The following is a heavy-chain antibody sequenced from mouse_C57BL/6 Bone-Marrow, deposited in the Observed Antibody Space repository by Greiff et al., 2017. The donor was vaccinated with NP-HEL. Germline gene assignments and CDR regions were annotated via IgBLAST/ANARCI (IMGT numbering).Heavy chain of an antibody. Sequence: VQLQQPGAELVKPGASVKLSCKASGYTFTSYWMQWVKQRPGQGLEWIGEIDPSDSYTNYNQKFKGKATLTVDTSSSTAYMQLSSLTSEDSAVYYCPPIYYGYGGGWFAYWGQGTLVTVSA. J-gene: IGHJ3*01. D-gene: IGHD2-2*01. CDR1: GYTFTSYW. CDR2: IDPSDSYT. V-gene: IGHV1-50*01. CDR3: PPIYYGYGGGWFAY.